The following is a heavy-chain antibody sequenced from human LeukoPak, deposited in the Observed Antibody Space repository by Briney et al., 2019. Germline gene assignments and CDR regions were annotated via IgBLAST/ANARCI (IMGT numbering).Heavy chain of an antibody. Sequence: SETLSLTCTVSGGSISSYYWSWIRQPPGKGLEWIGYIYYSGSTNYNPSLKSRVTISVDTSKNQLSLKLSSVTAADTAVYYCARVLDSGYDSLSYYYYGMDVWGQGTTVTVSS. J-gene: IGHJ6*02. CDR3: ARVLDSGYDSLSYYYYGMDV. CDR2: IYYSGST. D-gene: IGHD5-12*01. V-gene: IGHV4-59*01. CDR1: GGSISSYY.